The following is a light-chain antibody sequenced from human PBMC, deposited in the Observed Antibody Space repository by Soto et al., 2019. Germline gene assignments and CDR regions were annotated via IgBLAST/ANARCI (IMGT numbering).Light chain of an antibody. J-gene: IGKJ5*01. Sequence: ETVMTQSPATLPVSPGERATLSCRASQSVRSNLAWYQQKPGQAPRLLIYGASSRATGIPDRFSGSGSGTDFTLTISRLEPEDFAVYYCQQYGSSPPLITFGQGTRL. V-gene: IGKV3-20*01. CDR3: QQYGSSPPLIT. CDR1: QSVRSN. CDR2: GAS.